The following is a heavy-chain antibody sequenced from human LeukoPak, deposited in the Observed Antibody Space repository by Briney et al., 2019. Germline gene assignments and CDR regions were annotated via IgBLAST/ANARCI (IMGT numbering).Heavy chain of an antibody. D-gene: IGHD5-18*01. J-gene: IGHJ4*02. CDR3: ARVTQGDTAIDY. CDR1: EYTFTSYD. CDR2: MNPNSGNT. Sequence: ASVKVSCKASEYTFTSYDINWVRQATGQGLEWMGWMNPNSGNTGYAQKFQGRVTMTRNTSISTAYMELSSLRSEDTAVYYCARVTQGDTAIDYWGQGTLVTVSS. V-gene: IGHV1-8*01.